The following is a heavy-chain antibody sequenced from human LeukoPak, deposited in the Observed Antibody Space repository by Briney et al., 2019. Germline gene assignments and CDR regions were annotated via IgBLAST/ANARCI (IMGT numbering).Heavy chain of an antibody. V-gene: IGHV5-51*01. J-gene: IGHJ5*02. CDR1: GYSFTSYW. Sequence: GESLKISCKGSGYSFTSYWIGWVRQMPGKGLKWMGIIYPGDSDTRYSPSFQGQVTISADKSISTAYLQWSSLKASDTAIYYCARSSYGSARASLNWFDPWGQGTLVTVSS. CDR3: ARSSYGSARASLNWFDP. D-gene: IGHD3-10*01. CDR2: IYPGDSDT.